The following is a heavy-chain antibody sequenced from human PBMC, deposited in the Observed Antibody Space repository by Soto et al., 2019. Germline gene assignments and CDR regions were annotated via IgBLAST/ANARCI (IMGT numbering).Heavy chain of an antibody. CDR3: ARDRGDGSGCYDAFDI. V-gene: IGHV3-33*01. Sequence: QVQLVESGGGVVQPGRSLRLSCAASGFSFSTYAMHWVRQAPGKGLEWVAVIWYDVSNKYYVDSVKGRFTISRDNSKNTLFLQMNSLRAEDTAVYYCARDRGDGSGCYDAFDIWGQGTMVIVSS. J-gene: IGHJ3*02. D-gene: IGHD6-19*01. CDR1: GFSFSTYA. CDR2: IWYDVSNK.